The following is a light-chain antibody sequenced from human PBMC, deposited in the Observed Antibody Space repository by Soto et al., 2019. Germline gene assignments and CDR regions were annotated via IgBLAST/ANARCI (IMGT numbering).Light chain of an antibody. CDR2: WAS. J-gene: IGKJ3*01. CDR3: QQYYSIPLT. CDR1: QSVLPSSNNKNY. V-gene: IGKV4-1*01. Sequence: DIVMTQSPDSLAVSLGERDTINCKSSQSVLPSSNNKNYLTWYQQKPAQPPKLLIYWASTRESGVPDRFSGIGSETDFALTISSLQAEDVAVYYCQQYYSIPLTVGPGTKVDIK.